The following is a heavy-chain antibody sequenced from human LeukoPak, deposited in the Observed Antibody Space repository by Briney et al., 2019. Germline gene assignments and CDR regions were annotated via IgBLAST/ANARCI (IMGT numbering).Heavy chain of an antibody. CDR3: ARGISSGYYFDY. CDR1: GGSISSYY. V-gene: IGHV4-59*01. D-gene: IGHD3-22*01. J-gene: IGHJ4*02. Sequence: SETLSLTCTVAGGSISSYYWSWIRQPPGKGLEWIGYIYYSGSTNYNPSLKSRVTISVDTSKNQFSLKLSSVTAADTAVYYCARGISSGYYFDYWGQGTLVTVSS. CDR2: IYYSGST.